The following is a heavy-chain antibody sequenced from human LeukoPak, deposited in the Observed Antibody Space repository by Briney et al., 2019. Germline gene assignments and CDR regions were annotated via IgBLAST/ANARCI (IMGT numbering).Heavy chain of an antibody. V-gene: IGHV3-30*04. CDR1: GFTCSSYA. D-gene: IGHD2-15*01. CDR3: VRGGRRTLVVVATKGGVDY. CDR2: ISYDGSNK. Sequence: GRSLRLSCAASGFTCSSYAMHWVRQAPGKGLEWVAVISYDGSNKYYADSVKGRFTISRDNSKNTLYLQMNSLRAEDTAVYYCVRGGRRTLVVVATKGGVDYWGQGTLVTVSS. J-gene: IGHJ4*02.